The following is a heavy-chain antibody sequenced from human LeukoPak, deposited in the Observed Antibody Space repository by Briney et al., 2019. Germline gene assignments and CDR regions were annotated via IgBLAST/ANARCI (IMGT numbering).Heavy chain of an antibody. CDR2: IRYDGSNK. V-gene: IGHV3-30*02. J-gene: IGHJ4*02. Sequence: GGSLRLSCAASGFTFSSYRMNWVRQAPGKGLEWVAFIRYDGSNKYYADSVKGRFTISRDNSKNTLYLQMNSLRVEDTAMYYCAKDRATMIVVVRATPRGKLDYWGQGTLVTVSS. D-gene: IGHD3-22*01. CDR3: AKDRATMIVVVRATPRGKLDY. CDR1: GFTFSSYR.